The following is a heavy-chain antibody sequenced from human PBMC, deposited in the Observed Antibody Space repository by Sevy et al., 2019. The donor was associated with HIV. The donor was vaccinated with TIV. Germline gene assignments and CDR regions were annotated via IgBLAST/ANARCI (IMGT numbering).Heavy chain of an antibody. D-gene: IGHD2-15*01. Sequence: GGSLRLSCAASGFTLSSVGIHWVRLTPGTGLEWLAFIGHDGNKYFYGASVKGRITTSRDNSKNTVSLQMNSLRVEDTAIYYCAKDYCIGNDCFQGWFDPRGQGTVVTVSS. CDR3: AKDYCIGNDCFQGWFDP. J-gene: IGHJ5*02. V-gene: IGHV3-30*02. CDR2: IGHDGNKY. CDR1: GFTLSSVG.